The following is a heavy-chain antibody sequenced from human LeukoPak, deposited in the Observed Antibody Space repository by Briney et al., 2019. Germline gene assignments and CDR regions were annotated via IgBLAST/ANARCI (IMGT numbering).Heavy chain of an antibody. V-gene: IGHV3-48*04. D-gene: IGHD3-22*01. Sequence: GGSLRLSCAASGFTFSSYSMNWVRQAPGKGLEWVSYISSSNSTIYYADSVKGRFTISRDNAKNSLYLQMNSLRAEDTAVYYCARDGPSMIVVVITKDAFDIWGQGTMVTVSS. CDR2: ISSSNSTI. J-gene: IGHJ3*02. CDR3: ARDGPSMIVVVITKDAFDI. CDR1: GFTFSSYS.